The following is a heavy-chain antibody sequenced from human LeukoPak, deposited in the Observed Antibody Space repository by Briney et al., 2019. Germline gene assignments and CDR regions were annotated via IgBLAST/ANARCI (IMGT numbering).Heavy chain of an antibody. CDR3: ARDYVGDNWFDP. CDR1: GYTFTDYY. J-gene: IGHJ5*02. Sequence: ASVKVSCKASGYTFTDYYMHWVRQAPGQGLEWVGWISPNSGGTNYAQKFQGRVTMTRDTSISTAYMELSRLRSDDTAVYYCARDYVGDNWFDPWGQGTLVTVSS. CDR2: ISPNSGGT. D-gene: IGHD3-16*01. V-gene: IGHV1-2*02.